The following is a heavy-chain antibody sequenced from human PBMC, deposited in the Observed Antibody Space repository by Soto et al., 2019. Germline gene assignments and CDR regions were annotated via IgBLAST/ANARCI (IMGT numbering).Heavy chain of an antibody. V-gene: IGHV3-30-3*01. D-gene: IGHD3-22*01. CDR2: ISYDGSNK. CDR1: GFTFSSYA. J-gene: IGHJ6*02. Sequence: PGGSLRLSCAASGFTFSSYAMHWVRQAPGKGLEWVAVISYDGSNKYYADSVKGRLTISRDNSKNTLYLQMNSLRAEDTAVYYCARDLMIVHYGMDVWGQGTTVTVSS. CDR3: ARDLMIVHYGMDV.